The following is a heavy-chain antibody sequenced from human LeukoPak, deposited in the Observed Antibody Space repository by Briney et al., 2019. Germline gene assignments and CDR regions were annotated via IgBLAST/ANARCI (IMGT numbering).Heavy chain of an antibody. CDR2: IYYSGNT. D-gene: IGHD3-10*01. CDR3: ARDMHYYYGSRSYCGEFDP. J-gene: IGHJ5*02. Sequence: PSETLSLTCTVTGGSISSSSLYWAWIRQSRGKGLEWIGSIYYSGNTYYNPSLQSQVTISVDTSEHQFSLKLSSVTAADTAVYYCARDMHYYYGSRSYCGEFDPWGQGTLVTVSS. V-gene: IGHV4-39*07. CDR1: GGSISSSSLY.